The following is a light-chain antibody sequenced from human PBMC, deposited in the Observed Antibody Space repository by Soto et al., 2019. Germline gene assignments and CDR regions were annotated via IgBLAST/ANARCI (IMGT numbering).Light chain of an antibody. CDR1: QSVSSSY. CDR3: QQYGSSPHN. CDR2: GAS. V-gene: IGKV3-20*01. J-gene: IGKJ2*01. Sequence: EIVLTQSPGTLSLSPGERATLSCRASQSVSSSYLAWYQHKPGQAPRLLIYGASSRATGIPDRFSGSGSGTDFTLTISRLEPEDCAVYYCQQYGSSPHNFGQGTQLES.